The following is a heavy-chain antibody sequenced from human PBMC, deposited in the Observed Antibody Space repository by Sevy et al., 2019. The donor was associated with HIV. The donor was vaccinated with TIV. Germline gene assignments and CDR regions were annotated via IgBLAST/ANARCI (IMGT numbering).Heavy chain of an antibody. Sequence: GGSLRLSCAASGFTFSKYSMSWVRQPPGKGLEWVSTLSLGCGEINYADSVKGRFTISRDNTKSSLYLQMNNLRPEYTAVYYCAREGCTKPHDYWGQGTLVTVSS. J-gene: IGHJ4*02. D-gene: IGHD2-8*01. CDR2: LSLGCGEI. CDR3: AREGCTKPHDY. V-gene: IGHV3-23*01. CDR1: GFTFSKYS.